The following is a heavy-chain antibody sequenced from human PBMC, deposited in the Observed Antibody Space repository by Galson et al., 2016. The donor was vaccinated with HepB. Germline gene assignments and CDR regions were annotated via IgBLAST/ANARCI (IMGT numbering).Heavy chain of an antibody. V-gene: IGHV3-30-3*01. CDR1: EFTFNSCP. J-gene: IGHJ4*02. CDR2: LSHDGVTK. Sequence: SLRLSCAASEFTFNSCPLHWVRQAPGKGLEWVAALSHDGVTKFYADSVRARFTISRDKSKTTVYLQMDGLSAEDTAVYYCAREWELGGYFDYWGQGTLVTVSS. D-gene: IGHD1-26*01. CDR3: AREWELGGYFDY.